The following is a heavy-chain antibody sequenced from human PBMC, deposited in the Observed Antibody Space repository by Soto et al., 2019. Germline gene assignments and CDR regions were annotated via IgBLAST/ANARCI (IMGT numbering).Heavy chain of an antibody. CDR1: GFTFSSYA. V-gene: IGHV3-64D*06. CDR2: ISSNGGST. Sequence: GGSLRLSCSASGFTFSSYAMHWVRQAPGKGLEYVSAISSNGGSTYYADSVKGRFTISRDNSKNTLYLQMSSLRAEDTAVYYCVRGDYDFWSGYSFATPFDPWGQGTLVTV. CDR3: VRGDYDFWSGYSFATPFDP. D-gene: IGHD3-3*01. J-gene: IGHJ5*02.